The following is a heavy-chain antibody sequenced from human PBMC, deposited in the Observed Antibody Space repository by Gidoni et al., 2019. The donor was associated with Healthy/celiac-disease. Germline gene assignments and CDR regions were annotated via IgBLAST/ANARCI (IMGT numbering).Heavy chain of an antibody. Sequence: QVQLVESGGGVVQPGGSLRLSCAASGFTFSSYGMHWVRQAPGKGLEWVAFIRYDGSNKYYADSVKGRFTISRDNSKNTLYLQMNSLRAEDTAVYYCAKGPYSGPLRYFDYWGQGTLVTVSS. V-gene: IGHV3-30*02. D-gene: IGHD2-15*01. CDR3: AKGPYSGPLRYFDY. J-gene: IGHJ4*02. CDR1: GFTFSSYG. CDR2: IRYDGSNK.